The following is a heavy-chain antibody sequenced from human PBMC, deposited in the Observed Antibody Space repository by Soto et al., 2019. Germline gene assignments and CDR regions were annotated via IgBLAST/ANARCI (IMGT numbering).Heavy chain of an antibody. CDR3: ARHAAAGTGWRRWVDY. V-gene: IGHV4-39*01. Sequence: SETLSLTCTVSGGSISSSSYYWGWIRQPPGKGLEWIGSIYYSGSTYYNPSLKSRVTISVDTSKNQFSLKLSFVTAEDTAVYYCARHAAAGTGWRRWVDYWGQGTLVTVSS. J-gene: IGHJ4*02. D-gene: IGHD6-13*01. CDR2: IYYSGST. CDR1: GGSISSSSYY.